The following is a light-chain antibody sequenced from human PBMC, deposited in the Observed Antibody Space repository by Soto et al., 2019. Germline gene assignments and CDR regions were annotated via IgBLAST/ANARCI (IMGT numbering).Light chain of an antibody. Sequence: EIVMTQSPATLSVSPGERATLSCRASQSVKSDLAWYQQKPGQAPRLLIYGASTRATGIPARFSGSGSGTEFTLPISSLQSEDFAIYYCQQYNQWPPRPTFGGGTKVEIK. CDR2: GAS. CDR3: QQYNQWPPRPT. V-gene: IGKV3-15*01. J-gene: IGKJ4*01. CDR1: QSVKSD.